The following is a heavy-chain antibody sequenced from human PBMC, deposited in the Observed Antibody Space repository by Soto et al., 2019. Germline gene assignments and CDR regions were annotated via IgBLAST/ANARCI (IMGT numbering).Heavy chain of an antibody. CDR1: GITFDNYA. J-gene: IGHJ6*02. CDR2: ISWSSDTI. Sequence: PGGSLRLSCEASGITFDNYAMHWVRQVPGKGLEWVAGISWSSDTIDYAESVKGRFTISRDNAKNSLFLQMNSLRAEDTALYYCAKDKGGGNYYDMDVWGQGTTVTVSS. CDR3: AKDKGGGNYYDMDV. D-gene: IGHD1-26*01. V-gene: IGHV3-9*01.